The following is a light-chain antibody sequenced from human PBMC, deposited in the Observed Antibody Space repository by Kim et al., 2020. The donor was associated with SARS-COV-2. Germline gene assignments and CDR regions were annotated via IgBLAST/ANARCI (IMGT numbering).Light chain of an antibody. CDR2: DVS. J-gene: IGLJ1*01. V-gene: IGLV2-14*03. CDR3: SSYTSSSTPYV. Sequence: QSALTQPASVSESPGQSITISCTGTSSDVGGYNYVSWYQHPPGKAPKLMIYDVSNRPSGVSNRFSGSKSGNTTSLTISGPQAEDEADYYCSSYTSSSTPYVFGAGTKVTVL. CDR1: SSDVGGYNY.